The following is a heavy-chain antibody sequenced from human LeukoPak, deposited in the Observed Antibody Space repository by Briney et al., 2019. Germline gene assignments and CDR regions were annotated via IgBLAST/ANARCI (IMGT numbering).Heavy chain of an antibody. CDR3: ARSKVYPNDY. J-gene: IGHJ4*02. CDR2: INPNSGGT. V-gene: IGHV1-2*02. CDR1: GYTFTVYY. Sequence: ASVTVSFTASGYTFTVYYMHWVRQAPGQGLELMGWINPNSGGTNYAQKFQGRVTMTRDTSISTVYMELSRLRSDDTAVYYCARSKVYPNDYWGQGTLVTVSS. D-gene: IGHD1-14*01.